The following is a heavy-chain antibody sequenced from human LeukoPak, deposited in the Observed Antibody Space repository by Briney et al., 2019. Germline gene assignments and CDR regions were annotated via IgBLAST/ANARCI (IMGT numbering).Heavy chain of an antibody. J-gene: IGHJ3*02. CDR2: IRDSGAST. CDR3: AKAGRSGWYPGWFFDI. D-gene: IGHD6-19*01. CDR1: GFTFLTYA. Sequence: GGSLRLSCAASGFTFLTYAMSWVRKAPGKGLQWVSVIRDSGASTYYADSVKGRFTISRDNSKNTLYLQMNSLRAEDTAVYYCAKAGRSGWYPGWFFDIWGQGTMVTVSS. V-gene: IGHV3-23*01.